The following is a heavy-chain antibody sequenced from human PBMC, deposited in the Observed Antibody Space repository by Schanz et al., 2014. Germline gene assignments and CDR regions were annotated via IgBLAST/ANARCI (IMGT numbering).Heavy chain of an antibody. D-gene: IGHD6-6*01. J-gene: IGHJ6*02. CDR1: GDTFRSYT. CDR3: ARDRGHVEQLVLEWYYAMDV. Sequence: QVQLVQSGAEVKKPGSSVKVSCEASGDTFRSYTINWVRHAPGQGLEWMGRIIPITGITNYAQKFQGRVTFTADKSTSTAFLEVNSLRSEDTAVYYCARDRGHVEQLVLEWYYAMDVWGQGTTVAVSS. CDR2: IIPITGIT. V-gene: IGHV1-69*08.